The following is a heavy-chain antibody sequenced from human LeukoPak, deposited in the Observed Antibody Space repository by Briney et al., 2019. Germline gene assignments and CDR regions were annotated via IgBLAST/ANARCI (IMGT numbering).Heavy chain of an antibody. D-gene: IGHD3-16*02. J-gene: IGHJ4*02. CDR3: AKDTGYDYVWGSYRYLDYFDY. V-gene: IGHV3-23*01. CDR1: GFTFSSYA. Sequence: GGSLRLSCAASGFTFSSYARSWVRQAPGKGLEWVSAISGSGGSTYYADSVKGRFTISRDNSKNTLYLQMNSLRAEDTAVYYCAKDTGYDYVWGSYRYLDYFDYWGQGTLVTVPS. CDR2: ISGSGGST.